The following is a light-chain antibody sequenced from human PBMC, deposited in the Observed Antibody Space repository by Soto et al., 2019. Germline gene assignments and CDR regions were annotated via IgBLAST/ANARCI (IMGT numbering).Light chain of an antibody. CDR3: QQYDDWLRLT. CDR2: AAS. Sequence: EIVMTQSPATLSVAPGEIATLSCRASRSVNSNLAWYQQKPGQAPRLLIYAASTRATGIPARFSGSGSGTDFTLTISSLQSEDFGVYFCQQYDDWLRLTFGGGTKVDIK. V-gene: IGKV3-15*01. J-gene: IGKJ4*01. CDR1: RSVNSN.